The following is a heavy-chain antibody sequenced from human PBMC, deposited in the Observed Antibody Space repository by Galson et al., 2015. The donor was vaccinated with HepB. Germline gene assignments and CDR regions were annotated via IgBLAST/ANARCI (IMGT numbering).Heavy chain of an antibody. CDR1: GFTFSTYS. V-gene: IGHV3-21*01. CDR3: VWYYGSGSLHNFDF. J-gene: IGHJ4*02. Sequence: SLRLSCAASGFTFSTYSMNWVRQAPGKGLEWVSSISSSSNYIYYVDSVKGRFTISRDNAKNSLYLQMNSLRAEDTAVYYCVWYYGSGSLHNFDFWGQGTLVTVSA. CDR2: ISSSSNYI. D-gene: IGHD3-10*01.